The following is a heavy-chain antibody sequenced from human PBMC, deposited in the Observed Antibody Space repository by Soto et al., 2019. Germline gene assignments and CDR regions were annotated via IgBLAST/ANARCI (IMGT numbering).Heavy chain of an antibody. D-gene: IGHD1-20*01. CDR2: ISCNGVTM. CDR3: VKARTPSNWNDFDY. CDR1: GFAIRDFA. J-gene: IGHJ4*02. V-gene: IGHV3-64D*08. Sequence: GGSLRLSCAASGFAIRDFAFHRVRQTPGKGLEYVSAISCNGVTMDYADSVKGRFTISRDNSKNTLYLQMSSLRAEDTAVYYCVKARTPSNWNDFDYWGQGTLVNVSS.